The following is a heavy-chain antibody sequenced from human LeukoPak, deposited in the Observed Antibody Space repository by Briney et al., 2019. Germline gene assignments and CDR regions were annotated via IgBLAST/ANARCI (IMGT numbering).Heavy chain of an antibody. Sequence: GGSLRLSCAASGFTFSNYWMSWGRQTPGKGLECVANIKPDGSDKYYVDSVKGRFTISRDNAKNSLYLQINSLRADDTAVYYCARLPTTPAFDYWGQGTLVTVSS. CDR3: ARLPTTPAFDY. J-gene: IGHJ4*02. D-gene: IGHD1-1*01. CDR2: IKPDGSDK. V-gene: IGHV3-7*01. CDR1: GFTFSNYW.